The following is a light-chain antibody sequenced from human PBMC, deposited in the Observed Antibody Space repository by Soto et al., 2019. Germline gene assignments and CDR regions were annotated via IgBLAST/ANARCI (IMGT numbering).Light chain of an antibody. J-gene: IGKJ4*01. CDR2: DAS. Sequence: IVLTQSPATLALSPGERATLSCGAGQSLSRDYLAWYQQKPGLAPRLLIYDASTRAAGIPDRFSGSGSGTDFTLSISRLEPEDFAVYYCQLFDISPTFGGGTKVDIK. CDR1: QSLSRDY. V-gene: IGKV3D-20*01. CDR3: QLFDISPT.